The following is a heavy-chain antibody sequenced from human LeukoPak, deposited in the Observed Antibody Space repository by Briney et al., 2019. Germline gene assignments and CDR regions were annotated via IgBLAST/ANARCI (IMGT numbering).Heavy chain of an antibody. CDR3: AKDLAPYSSSAIDI. V-gene: IGHV3-7*03. J-gene: IGHJ3*02. Sequence: GGSLRLSCTASGFIFNSYWMSWVRQAPGKGLEWVANIHQDGSEKYYVDSVKGRFTISRDNAKNSLYLQMNSLRAEDMALYYCAKDLAPYSSSAIDIWGQGTMATVSS. D-gene: IGHD6-6*01. CDR1: GFIFNSYW. CDR2: IHQDGSEK.